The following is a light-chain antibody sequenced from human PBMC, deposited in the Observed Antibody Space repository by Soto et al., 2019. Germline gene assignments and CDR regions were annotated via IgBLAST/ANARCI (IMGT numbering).Light chain of an antibody. Sequence: DLQMTQFPSSLSASVGDRVTITCRASQDIRTFLAWYQQRPGKVPKLLIYAASTLQSGVPSRFSGSGSGTDFTLIISSLQPEDVATYSCQKYNIAPWTFGHGTRVEI. CDR3: QKYNIAPWT. J-gene: IGKJ1*01. CDR1: QDIRTF. V-gene: IGKV1-27*01. CDR2: AAS.